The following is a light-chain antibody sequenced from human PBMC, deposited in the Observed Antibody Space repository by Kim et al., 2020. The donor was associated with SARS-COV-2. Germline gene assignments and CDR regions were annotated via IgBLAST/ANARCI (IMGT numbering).Light chain of an antibody. J-gene: IGKJ2*01. CDR3: QQYAGSPYN. CDR1: QSLSTSF. CDR2: GAS. Sequence: LSPGERATLSSRASQSLSTSFLAWDQQKPGHAPRLRIYGASSRATGIPDRCSGSASGTDFTLTISRLEPEDFAVYYCQQYAGSPYNFGQGTKLEIK. V-gene: IGKV3-20*01.